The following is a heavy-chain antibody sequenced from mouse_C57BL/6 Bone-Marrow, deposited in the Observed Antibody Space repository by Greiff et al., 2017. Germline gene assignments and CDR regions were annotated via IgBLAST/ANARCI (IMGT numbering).Heavy chain of an antibody. D-gene: IGHD2-4*01. CDR2: IDPCDSYT. V-gene: IGHV1-69*01. J-gene: IGHJ3*01. CDR3: ACGDYDEFAH. Sequence: QVQLQQSGAELVMPGASVKLSCKASGYTFTSYWMHWVKQRPGQGLEWIGEIDPCDSYTNYNQKFKGKSTLTVDKSSSTANMQPSSLTSEDSAVYYCACGDYDEFAHWGQGTLVTVSA. CDR1: GYTFTSYW.